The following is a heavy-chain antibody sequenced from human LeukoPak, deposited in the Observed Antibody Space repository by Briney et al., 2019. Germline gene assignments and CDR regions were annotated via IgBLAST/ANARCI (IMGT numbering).Heavy chain of an antibody. CDR2: IYYSGST. Sequence: SETLSLTCTVSGGSISSYCWSWIRQPPGKGLEWIGYIYYSGSTNYNPSLKSRVTISVDTSKNQFSLKLSSVTAADTAVYYCARSDYVWGSYRSDAFDIWGQGTMVTVSS. J-gene: IGHJ3*02. V-gene: IGHV4-59*01. CDR3: ARSDYVWGSYRSDAFDI. CDR1: GGSISSYC. D-gene: IGHD3-16*02.